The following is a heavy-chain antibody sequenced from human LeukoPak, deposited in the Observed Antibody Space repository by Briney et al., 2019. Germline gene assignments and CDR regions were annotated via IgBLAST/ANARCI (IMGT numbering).Heavy chain of an antibody. Sequence: GGSLRLSCAASGFTFSSYSMNWVRQAPGKGLEWVSYISSSSSTIYYADSVKGRFTIYRDNAKNSLYLQKNSLRDEDTAVYYCARELITMVRGPVVWGQGTTVTVSS. D-gene: IGHD3-10*01. CDR3: ARELITMVRGPVV. V-gene: IGHV3-48*02. J-gene: IGHJ6*02. CDR1: GFTFSSYS. CDR2: ISSSSSTI.